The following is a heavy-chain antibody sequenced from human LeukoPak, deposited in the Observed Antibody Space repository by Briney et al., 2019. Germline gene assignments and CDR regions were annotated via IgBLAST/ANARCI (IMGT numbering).Heavy chain of an antibody. CDR3: AREYSSSSGKALDY. J-gene: IGHJ4*02. Sequence: PGGSLRLSCAASGLTFSIYSMNWVRQAPGKGLEWVSYISSSSSTIYYADSVKGRFTISRDNAKNSLHLQMNTLRDEDTAVYYCAREYSSSSGKALDYWGQGTLVTVSS. CDR2: ISSSSSTI. D-gene: IGHD6-6*01. CDR1: GLTFSIYS. V-gene: IGHV3-48*02.